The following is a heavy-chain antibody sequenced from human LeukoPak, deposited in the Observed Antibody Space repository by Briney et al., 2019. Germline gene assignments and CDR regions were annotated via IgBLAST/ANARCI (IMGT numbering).Heavy chain of an antibody. V-gene: IGHV1-2*02. Sequence: ASVKVSCKASGYTFTDYYIHWVRQAPGQGLEWMGWINPNSGGTNYAQKFQGRVTVTRDTSISTAYMELSRLRPDDTAVYYCARRYCSGVSCYLDYWGQGTLVTVSS. CDR1: GYTFTDYY. D-gene: IGHD2-15*01. CDR3: ARRYCSGVSCYLDY. CDR2: INPNSGGT. J-gene: IGHJ4*02.